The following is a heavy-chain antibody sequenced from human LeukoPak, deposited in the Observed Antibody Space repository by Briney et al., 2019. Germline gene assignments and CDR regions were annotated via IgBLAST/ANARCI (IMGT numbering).Heavy chain of an antibody. V-gene: IGHV4-59*01. CDR1: DDSITMYY. Sequence: SETLSLTCTVSDDSITMYYWTWIRQPPGKGLEWIGYVDHTGSPNFNPSLNGRVSISRDTSKNLFSLRLRSVTAADTAVYFCARGRVSSSTWYSTYYYYFYMDVWGKGTTVTVSS. D-gene: IGHD4-11*01. J-gene: IGHJ6*03. CDR2: VDHTGSP. CDR3: ARGRVSSSTWYSTYYYYFYMDV.